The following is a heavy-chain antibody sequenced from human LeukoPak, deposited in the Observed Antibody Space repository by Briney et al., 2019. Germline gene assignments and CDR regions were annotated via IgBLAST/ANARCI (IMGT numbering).Heavy chain of an antibody. J-gene: IGHJ4*02. D-gene: IGHD2-15*01. CDR2: IYYSGST. Sequence: SETLSLTCTVSGGSISSYYWSWIRQPPGKGLEWIGYIYYSGSTNYNPSLKSRVTTSVDTSKNQFSLKLSSVTAADTAVYYCARQEVYCSGGSCCPRFDYWGQGTLVTVSS. CDR1: GGSISSYY. V-gene: IGHV4-59*08. CDR3: ARQEVYCSGGSCCPRFDY.